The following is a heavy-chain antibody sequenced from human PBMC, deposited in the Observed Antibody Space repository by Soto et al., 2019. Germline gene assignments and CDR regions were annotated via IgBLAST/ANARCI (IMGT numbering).Heavy chain of an antibody. Sequence: QVQLVQSGGGVVQPGKSLRLSCEVSGPAFSDFGMHWVRQAPGKGLEWVAVIWYDGTNAYYADSAKGRFSVSRDNSKNTLYLEMNSLRAEDTAVYFCARDPLLIGGPSGRMGGYFDFWGQGDLVTVSS. V-gene: IGHV3-33*01. D-gene: IGHD3-10*01. CDR3: ARDPLLIGGPSGRMGGYFDF. CDR2: IWYDGTNA. J-gene: IGHJ4*02. CDR1: GPAFSDFG.